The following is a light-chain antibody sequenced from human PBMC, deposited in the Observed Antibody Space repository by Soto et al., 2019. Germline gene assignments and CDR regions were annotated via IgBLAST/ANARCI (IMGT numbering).Light chain of an antibody. J-gene: IGLJ1*01. V-gene: IGLV2-14*01. CDR3: SSYTSSSIDYV. CDR2: EVS. CDR1: SSDVGGYNY. Sequence: QSALTQPASVSGSPGQSITISCTGTSSDVGGYNYVSWYQQHPGKAPKLMIYEVSNRPSGVSNRFSGSKSGNTASLTISWLQADDEADYYCSSYTSSSIDYVFGTGTKVTVL.